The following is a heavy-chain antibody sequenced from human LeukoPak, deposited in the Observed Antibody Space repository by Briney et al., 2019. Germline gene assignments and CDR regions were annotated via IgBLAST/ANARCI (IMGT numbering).Heavy chain of an antibody. V-gene: IGHV3-23*01. CDR3: AKGYCSSTSCYSLYYFDY. CDR1: GFTFSSYA. Sequence: GGSLRLSCAASGFTFSSYAMSWVRQAPGKGLEWVSAISGSGGSTYYADSVKGRFTISRDNSKNTLYLQMNSLRAEDTAVYYCAKGYCSSTSCYSLYYFDYWGQGTLVTVSS. J-gene: IGHJ4*02. D-gene: IGHD2-2*01. CDR2: ISGSGGST.